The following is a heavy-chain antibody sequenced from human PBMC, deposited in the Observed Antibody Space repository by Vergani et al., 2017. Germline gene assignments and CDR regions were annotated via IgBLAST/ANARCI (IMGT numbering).Heavy chain of an antibody. D-gene: IGHD5-18*01. Sequence: QVQLVQSGAEVKKPGSSVKVSCKASGGTFSSYTISWVRQAPGQGLEWMGRIIPILGIANYAQKFQGRVTITADKSTSTAYMELSSLRSEDTAVYYCARDLHDTAIEYASDVWFDPWGQGTLVTVSS. V-gene: IGHV1-69*08. J-gene: IGHJ5*02. CDR2: IIPILGIA. CDR1: GGTFSSYT. CDR3: ARDLHDTAIEYASDVWFDP.